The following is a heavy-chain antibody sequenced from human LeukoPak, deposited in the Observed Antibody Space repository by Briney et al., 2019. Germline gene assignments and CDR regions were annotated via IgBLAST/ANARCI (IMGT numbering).Heavy chain of an antibody. CDR1: GYTFTGYY. V-gene: IGHV1-2*02. J-gene: IGHJ4*02. CDR3: ARVGGYSYGGALRY. D-gene: IGHD5-18*01. Sequence: ASVKVSCKASGYTFTGYYMHWVRQAPGQGLEWMGWINPNSGGTNYAQKFQGRVTMTRDTSIGTAYMELSRLRSDDTAVYYCARVGGYSYGGALRYWGQGTLVTVSS. CDR2: INPNSGGT.